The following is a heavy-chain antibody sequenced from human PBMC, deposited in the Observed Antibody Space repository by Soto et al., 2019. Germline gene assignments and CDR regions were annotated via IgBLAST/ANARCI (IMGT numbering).Heavy chain of an antibody. D-gene: IGHD6-13*01. CDR3: ARCVAAAPVTGN. V-gene: IGHV3-23*01. Sequence: EVHLLESGGGLVQPGGSLRLSCAASGFTFNTCAMSWVRQAPGKGLEWVSTVTYNGGSTYYADSVKGRFSISGDNSKDTLYLQMNSLRAEDTVVYFCARCVAAAPVTGNWGQGTLVTVSS. CDR2: VTYNGGST. J-gene: IGHJ4*02. CDR1: GFTFNTCA.